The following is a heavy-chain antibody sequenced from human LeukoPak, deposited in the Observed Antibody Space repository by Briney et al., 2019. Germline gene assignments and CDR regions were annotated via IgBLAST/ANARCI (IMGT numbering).Heavy chain of an antibody. CDR1: GFTFSSYA. V-gene: IGHV3-30-3*02. J-gene: IGHJ4*02. D-gene: IGHD4-17*01. CDR2: ISYDGSNK. CDR3: AKDQGDYGDTVGILDY. Sequence: PGGSLRLSCAASGFTFSSYAMHWVRQAPGKGLEWVAVISYDGSNKYYADSVKGRFTISRDNSKNTLYLQMNSLRAEDTAVYYCAKDQGDYGDTVGILDYWGQGTLVTVSS.